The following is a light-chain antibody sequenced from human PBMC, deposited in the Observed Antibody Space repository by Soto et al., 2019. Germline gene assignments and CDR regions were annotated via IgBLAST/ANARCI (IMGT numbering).Light chain of an antibody. Sequence: EVVMTQSPATLSVSPGERGTLSCRSSQSVADNLAWFQQKPGQGPRLLIYGESTRATGIPARFSGSGSETDFTLTVSRLRSEDSAVYYCQQYNYWPITXGQGTRLEI. V-gene: IGKV3-15*01. CDR3: QQYNYWPIT. J-gene: IGKJ5*01. CDR1: QSVADN. CDR2: GES.